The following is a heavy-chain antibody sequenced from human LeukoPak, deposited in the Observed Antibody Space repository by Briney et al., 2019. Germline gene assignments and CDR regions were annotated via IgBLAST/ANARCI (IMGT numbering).Heavy chain of an antibody. CDR3: AKVGKVGAARGTFDI. D-gene: IGHD1-26*01. J-gene: IGHJ3*02. CDR1: GFTFSNYV. Sequence: GGSLRLSCVASGFTFSNYVMSWVRQAPGKGLEWVSAITNNGGSTYYADSVKGRFTISRDNSKNTLYLQMNSLRAEDTAVYYCAKVGKVGAARGTFDIWGQGTMVTVSS. V-gene: IGHV3-23*01. CDR2: ITNNGGST.